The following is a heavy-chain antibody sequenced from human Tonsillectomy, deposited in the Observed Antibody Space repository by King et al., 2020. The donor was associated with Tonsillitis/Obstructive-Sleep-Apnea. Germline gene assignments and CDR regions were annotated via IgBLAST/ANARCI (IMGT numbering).Heavy chain of an antibody. Sequence: QLVQSGAEVKKTGASVKVSCKASGYTFTGYYMHWVRQAPGQGLEWMGWSNPNNGGTNYAQKFQGRVTLTRDTSISTAYMELSRLTSDDTAVYYCARERSYGMDVWGQGTTVTVSS. CDR1: GYTFTGYY. CDR2: SNPNNGGT. CDR3: ARERSYGMDV. V-gene: IGHV1-2*02. J-gene: IGHJ6*02.